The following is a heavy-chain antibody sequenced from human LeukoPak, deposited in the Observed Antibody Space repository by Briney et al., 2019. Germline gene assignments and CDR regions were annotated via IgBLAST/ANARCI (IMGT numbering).Heavy chain of an antibody. D-gene: IGHD2-2*02. CDR3: ARGPEYCSSTSCYTPFDY. CDR1: GYTFTGYY. Sequence: ASVKVSCKASGYTFTGYYMHWVRQAPGQGLEWMGWINPNSGGTNYAQKFQGRVTMARDTSISTAYMELSRLRSDDTAVYYCARGPEYCSSTSCYTPFDYWGQGTLVTVSS. J-gene: IGHJ4*02. CDR2: INPNSGGT. V-gene: IGHV1-2*02.